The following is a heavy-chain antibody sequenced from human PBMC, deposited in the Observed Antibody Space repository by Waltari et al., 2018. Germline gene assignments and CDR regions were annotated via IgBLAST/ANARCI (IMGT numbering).Heavy chain of an antibody. CDR2: IYTSGST. CDR3: TRDRGALDY. J-gene: IGHJ4*02. D-gene: IGHD3-16*01. V-gene: IGHV4-61*09. Sequence: QVQLQESGPGLVKPSQTLSLTCTVSGGSISSGSYYWSWIRQPAGKGLEWIGYIYTSGSTNYNPSLKSRVTISVDTSKNQFSLKLSSVTAADTAVYYCTRDRGALDYWGQGTLVTVSS. CDR1: GGSISSGSYY.